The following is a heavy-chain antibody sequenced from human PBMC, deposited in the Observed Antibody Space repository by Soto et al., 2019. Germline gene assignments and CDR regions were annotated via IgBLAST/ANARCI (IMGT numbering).Heavy chain of an antibody. D-gene: IGHD3-3*01. V-gene: IGHV1-18*01. CDR3: ARDKDDFWSGYSNDGFDP. J-gene: IGHJ5*02. Sequence: GKVSCKASGYTFTSYGISWVRQAPGQGLEWMGWISAYNGNTNYAQKLQGRVTMTTDTSTSTAYMELRGLRSDDTAVYYCARDKDDFWSGYSNDGFDPWGQGTLVTVSS. CDR2: ISAYNGNT. CDR1: GYTFTSYG.